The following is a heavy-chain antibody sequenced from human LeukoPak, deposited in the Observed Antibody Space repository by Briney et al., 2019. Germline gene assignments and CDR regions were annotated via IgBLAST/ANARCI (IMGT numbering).Heavy chain of an antibody. D-gene: IGHD2-8*01. V-gene: IGHV3-21*01. CDR2: ISRSGTFI. CDR1: GFIFSDYS. CDR3: ARARPYCTNGVCYRAYYFDY. Sequence: GGSLRLSCAASGFIFSDYSMNWVRQAPGKGLEWVSSISRSGTFIYYADSVKGRFTISRDNSKNSLFLQMNSLRVEDTAVYYCARARPYCTNGVCYRAYYFDYWGQGTLVTVSS. J-gene: IGHJ4*02.